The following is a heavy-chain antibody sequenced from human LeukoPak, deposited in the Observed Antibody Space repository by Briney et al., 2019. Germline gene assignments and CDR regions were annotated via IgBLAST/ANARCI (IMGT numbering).Heavy chain of an antibody. V-gene: IGHV3-21*01. CDR3: VRDTFSPDAFDI. Sequence: GGSLRLSCAASGFTFSSYSMNWVRQAPGKGLEWVSSISTSSSYIYSADSVKGRFTISRDDAKNSLYLQMNSLRAEDTAVYYCVRDTFSPDAFDIWGQGTMVTVSS. CDR1: GFTFSSYS. D-gene: IGHD3-16*01. CDR2: ISTSSSYI. J-gene: IGHJ3*02.